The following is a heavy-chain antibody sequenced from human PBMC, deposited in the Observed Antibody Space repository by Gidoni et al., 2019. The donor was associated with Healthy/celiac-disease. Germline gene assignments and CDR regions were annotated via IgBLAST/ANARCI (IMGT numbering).Heavy chain of an antibody. CDR3: ARRSRSITMRVGVDAFDI. CDR1: GFTFSSYA. V-gene: IGHV3-30*01. J-gene: IGHJ3*02. CDR2: ISYDGSNK. Sequence: QVQLVESGGGVVQPGRSLRLSCAASGFTFSSYAMHWVRQAPGKGLEWVAVISYDGSNKYYADSVKGRFTISRDNSKNTLYLQMNSLRAEDTAVYYCARRSRSITMRVGVDAFDIWGQGTMVTVSS. D-gene: IGHD3-22*01.